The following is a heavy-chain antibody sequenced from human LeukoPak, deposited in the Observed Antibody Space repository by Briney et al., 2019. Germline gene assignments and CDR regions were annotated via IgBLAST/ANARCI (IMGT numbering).Heavy chain of an antibody. CDR1: GFTFSSYS. V-gene: IGHV3-21*01. CDR3: ARAVKPRPSYYMDV. CDR2: ISSSSSYI. D-gene: IGHD4-11*01. J-gene: IGHJ6*03. Sequence: GGSLRLSCAASGFTFSSYSMNWVRRAPGKGLEWVSSISSSSSYIYYADSVKGRFTISRDNAKNSLYLQMNSLRAEDTAVYYCARAVKPRPSYYMDVWGKGTTVTVSS.